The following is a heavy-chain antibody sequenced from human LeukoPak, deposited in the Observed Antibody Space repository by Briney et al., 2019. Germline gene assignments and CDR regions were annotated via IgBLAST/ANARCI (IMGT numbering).Heavy chain of an antibody. D-gene: IGHD6-19*01. CDR2: IHYGGST. Sequence: SETLSLTCSVSGGSVTCSSYYWAWIRQPPGKGLEWIGSIHYGGSTYYNPSLRGRVTIYGDTSKNQLSLKLYSVTAADTAVYYCARPAYSSGSLYYGMDVWGQGTTVTVSS. CDR3: ARPAYSSGSLYYGMDV. CDR1: GGSVTCSSYY. V-gene: IGHV4-39*01. J-gene: IGHJ6*02.